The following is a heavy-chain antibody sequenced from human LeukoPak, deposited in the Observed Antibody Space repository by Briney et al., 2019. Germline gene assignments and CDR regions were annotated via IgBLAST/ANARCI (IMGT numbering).Heavy chain of an antibody. D-gene: IGHD3-9*01. J-gene: IGHJ3*02. CDR1: GFIFSSNY. Sequence: PGGSLRLSCAASGFIFSSNYMSWVRQTPGKGLEWVSIIYTGGNTYYADSVKGRFTISRDSSKNTLYLQMNSLRAEDTAVYYCARSFYDVLAGYYTGAFDIWGQGTMVTVSS. V-gene: IGHV3-53*01. CDR2: IYTGGNT. CDR3: ARSFYDVLAGYYTGAFDI.